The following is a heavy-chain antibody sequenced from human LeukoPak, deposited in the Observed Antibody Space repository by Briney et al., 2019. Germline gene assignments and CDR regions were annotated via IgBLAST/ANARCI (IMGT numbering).Heavy chain of an antibody. CDR1: GFTLSSND. J-gene: IGHJ2*01. CDR3: ARDRYYDSSGYYYWYFDL. Sequence: RRTLRLSCAASGFTLSSNDMSWVRQAPGKGLEWVSVTYSGGSTYDPDFVKGRLTISRDNSKNTLYLQMNSLRAEDTAVYYCARDRYYDSSGYYYWYFDLWGRGTLVTVSS. D-gene: IGHD3-22*01. CDR2: TYSGGST. V-gene: IGHV3-66*01.